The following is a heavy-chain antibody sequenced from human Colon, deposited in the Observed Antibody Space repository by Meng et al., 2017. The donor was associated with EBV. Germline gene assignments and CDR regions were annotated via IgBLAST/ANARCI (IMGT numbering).Heavy chain of an antibody. V-gene: IGHV4-4*02. CDR1: GASIGSNNW. J-gene: IGHJ4*02. CDR3: ARGNAYNAPSFDY. CDR2: IYHGGNT. D-gene: IGHD5-24*01. Sequence: VQLQEPGPGLVEPSGTLSLTCAVSGASIGSNNWWSWVRQPPGKGLEWIGEIYHGGNTNYNPSLKSRVTISVDRSNDQFSLSLSSVTAADTAVYYCARGNAYNAPSFDYWGQGTLVTVSS.